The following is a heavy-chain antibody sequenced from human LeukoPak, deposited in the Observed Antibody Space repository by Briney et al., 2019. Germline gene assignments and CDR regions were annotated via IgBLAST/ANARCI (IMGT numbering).Heavy chain of an antibody. Sequence: GGSLRLSCAASGFTFSSYWMSWVRQAPGKGLEWVANIKQDGSEKYYVDSVKGRFTISRDNAKNSLYLQMNSLGAEDTAVYYCARVRGYDILTGYYSPYFDYWGQGTLVTVSS. V-gene: IGHV3-7*01. CDR1: GFTFSSYW. CDR2: IKQDGSEK. D-gene: IGHD3-9*01. CDR3: ARVRGYDILTGYYSPYFDY. J-gene: IGHJ4*02.